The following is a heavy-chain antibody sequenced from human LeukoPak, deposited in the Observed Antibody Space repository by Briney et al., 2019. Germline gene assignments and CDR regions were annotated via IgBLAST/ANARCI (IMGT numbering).Heavy chain of an antibody. CDR2: IKQDGSEK. CDR3: AKDFRVGARSFDY. Sequence: GGSLRLSCAASGFTFSSYWMSWVRQAPGKGLEWVANIKQDGSEKYYVDSVKGRFTISRDNAKNSLYLQMNSLRTEDTAVYFCAKDFRVGARSFDYWGQGTLVTVSS. V-gene: IGHV3-7*01. J-gene: IGHJ4*02. D-gene: IGHD1-26*01. CDR1: GFTFSSYW.